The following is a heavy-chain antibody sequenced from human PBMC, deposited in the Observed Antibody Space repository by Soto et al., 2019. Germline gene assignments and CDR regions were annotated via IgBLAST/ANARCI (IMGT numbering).Heavy chain of an antibody. Sequence: SETLSLTCTVSGGSISSSSYYWGWIRQPPGKGLELIGSIYYSGSTYYNPSLKSRVTISVDASKNWLSLKLSSVTAADTAVYYCARGDEAAVARYWFDSWGQGTLVTVSS. D-gene: IGHD6-19*01. CDR2: IYYSGST. CDR1: GGSISSSSYY. CDR3: ARGDEAAVARYWFDS. V-gene: IGHV4-39*07. J-gene: IGHJ5*01.